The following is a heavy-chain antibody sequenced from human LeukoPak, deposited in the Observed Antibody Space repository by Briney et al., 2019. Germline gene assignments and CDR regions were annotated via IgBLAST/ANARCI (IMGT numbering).Heavy chain of an antibody. V-gene: IGHV4-38-2*02. J-gene: IGHJ3*02. CDR2: IYHSGST. CDR3: ARDQPHLYCSGGSCYSDAFDI. D-gene: IGHD2-15*01. CDR1: GYSISSGYY. Sequence: PSETLSLTCTVSGYSISSGYYWGWIRQPPGEGLEWIGSIYHSGSTYYNPSLKSRVTISVDTSKNQFSLKLSSVTAADTAVYYCARDQPHLYCSGGSCYSDAFDIWGQGTMVTVSS.